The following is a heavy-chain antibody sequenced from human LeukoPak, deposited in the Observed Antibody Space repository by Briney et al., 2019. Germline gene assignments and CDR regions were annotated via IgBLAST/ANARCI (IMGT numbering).Heavy chain of an antibody. CDR1: GGSISSGSYY. J-gene: IGHJ4*02. Sequence: SQTLSLTCTVSGGSISSGSYYWSWIRQPAGKGLEWIGRIYNSGSTNYNPFLKSRVSMSLNTPKNQFSLKLSSVTAADTAVYYCAREFSTWGQGTLVTVSS. V-gene: IGHV4-61*02. CDR2: IYNSGST. D-gene: IGHD2/OR15-2a*01. CDR3: AREFST.